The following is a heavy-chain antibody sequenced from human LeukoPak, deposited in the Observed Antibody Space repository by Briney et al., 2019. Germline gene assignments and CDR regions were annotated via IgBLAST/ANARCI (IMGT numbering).Heavy chain of an antibody. J-gene: IGHJ4*02. D-gene: IGHD5-18*01. V-gene: IGHV1-69*06. CDR2: IIPIFGTA. CDR1: GGTFSSYA. CDR3: ARSDTGDTAMAYFDY. Sequence: SVKVSCKASGGTFSSYAISWVRQAPGQGLEWMGGIIPIFGTANYAQKFQGRVTITADKSTSTAYMELSSLRSEDTAVYYCARSDTGDTAMAYFDYWGQGTLVTVSS.